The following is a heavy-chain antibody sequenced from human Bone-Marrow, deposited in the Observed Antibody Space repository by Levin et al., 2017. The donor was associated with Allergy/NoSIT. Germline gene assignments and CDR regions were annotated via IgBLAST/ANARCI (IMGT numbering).Heavy chain of an antibody. CDR2: INPNSGGT. Sequence: ASVKVSCKASGYTFTGYYMHWVRQAPGQGLEWMGWINPNSGGTNYAQKFQGRVTMTRDTSISTAYMELSRLRSDDTAVYYCARSWGYYDSSGYPYAALFFDYWGQGTLVTVSS. V-gene: IGHV1-2*02. CDR3: ARSWGYYDSSGYPYAALFFDY. CDR1: GYTFTGYY. J-gene: IGHJ4*02. D-gene: IGHD3-22*01.